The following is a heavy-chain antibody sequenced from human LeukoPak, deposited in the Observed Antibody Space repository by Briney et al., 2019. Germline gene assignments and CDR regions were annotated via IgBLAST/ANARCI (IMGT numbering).Heavy chain of an antibody. CDR1: GXTFSSYA. V-gene: IGHV3-43*02. J-gene: IGHJ4*02. D-gene: IGHD2-15*01. Sequence: PGGSLRLSCAASGXTFSSYAMNWIRQAPGKGLEWVSFISGDGGSTYYADSVKGRFTISRDNSRNSLYLQMNGLRLGDTALYYCATDCSGNRCYSLWGQGTLVTVSS. CDR2: ISGDGGST. CDR3: ATDCSGNRCYSL.